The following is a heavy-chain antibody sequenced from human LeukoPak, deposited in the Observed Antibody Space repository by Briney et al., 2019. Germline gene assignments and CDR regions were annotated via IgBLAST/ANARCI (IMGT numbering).Heavy chain of an antibody. CDR3: AKDRMATIRPDFDY. CDR2: VSAIGGST. J-gene: IGHJ4*02. Sequence: GGSLRLSCAASGFTFGSHAMTWVRQAPGKGLEWVSVVSAIGGSTYYADSVKGRFTISRDNSKKTLFLQMNSLRAEDTAVYYCAKDRMATIRPDFDYWGQGTLVTVSS. CDR1: GFTFGSHA. D-gene: IGHD5-24*01. V-gene: IGHV3-23*01.